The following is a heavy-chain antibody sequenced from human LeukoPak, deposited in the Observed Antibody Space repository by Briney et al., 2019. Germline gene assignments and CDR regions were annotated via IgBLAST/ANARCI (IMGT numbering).Heavy chain of an antibody. CDR3: VRANGYCSGGSCPGY. CDR1: GFTFSDYY. D-gene: IGHD2-15*01. CDR2: IYSGGFT. Sequence: PGGSLRLSCAASGFTFSDYYMSWVRQAPGKGLEWVSVIYSGGFTYYADSVKGRFTISRDNSKNTLYLQMNSLRAEDTAVYYCVRANGYCSGGSCPGYWGQGTLVTVSS. J-gene: IGHJ4*02. V-gene: IGHV3-66*01.